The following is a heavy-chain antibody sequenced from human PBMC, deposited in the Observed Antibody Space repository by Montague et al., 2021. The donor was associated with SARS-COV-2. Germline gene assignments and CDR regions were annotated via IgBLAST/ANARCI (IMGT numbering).Heavy chain of an antibody. V-gene: IGHV4-34*01. J-gene: IGHJ4*02. D-gene: IGHD2-15*01. CDR1: GGSFGDDH. CDR3: ARGHLSVSLVVVVFTSASYYFDD. Sequence: SETLSLTCGVYGGSFGDDHWSWIRQPPGKGLEWIGDIKQSGSTNYNPSLKSRVTISVDTSGNQFSLKLTSVTAADTAVYFCARGHLSVSLVVVVFTSASYYFDDWGQGAPVTVSS. CDR2: IKQSGST.